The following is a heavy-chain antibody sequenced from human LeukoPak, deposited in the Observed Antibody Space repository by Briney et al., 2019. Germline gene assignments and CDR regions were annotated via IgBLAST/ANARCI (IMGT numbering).Heavy chain of an antibody. CDR1: GGSISSSNW. V-gene: IGHV4-4*02. CDR3: ARGSSSWYYFWFDP. Sequence: PSETLSLTCAVSGGSISSSNWWSGGRQPPGEGLGGIGEGYHSGSTNYNPSLKSRVTISVDKAKNHLYLKMSTVTAADTAVYYCARGSSSWYYFWFDPWGQGTLVTVSS. D-gene: IGHD6-13*01. J-gene: IGHJ5*02. CDR2: GYHSGST.